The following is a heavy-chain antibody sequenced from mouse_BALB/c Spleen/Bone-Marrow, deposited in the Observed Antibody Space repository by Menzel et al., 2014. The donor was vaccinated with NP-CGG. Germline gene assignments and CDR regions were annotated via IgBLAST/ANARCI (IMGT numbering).Heavy chain of an antibody. Sequence: EVHLVESGGGLVKPGGSLKLSCAASGFAFSSYDMSWVRQTPEKRLEWVAYISSGGGSTYYPDTVKGRFTISRDNAKNPLYLQMSSLKSEDTAMYYCARHEDGYYDAMDYWGQGTSVTVSS. J-gene: IGHJ4*01. CDR2: ISSGGGST. D-gene: IGHD2-3*01. CDR1: GFAFSSYD. V-gene: IGHV5-12-1*01. CDR3: ARHEDGYYDAMDY.